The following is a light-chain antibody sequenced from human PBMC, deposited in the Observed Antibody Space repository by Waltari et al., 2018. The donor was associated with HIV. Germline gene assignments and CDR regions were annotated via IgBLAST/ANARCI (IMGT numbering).Light chain of an antibody. CDR2: LGS. Sequence: IVMTQSPLSLAVTPGEPASISCRSSQSLRHSNGNNYVDWYVQKPGQSPQLLIYLGSNRASRVPDRISGSESGTDFTLKITRVEAEDVGVYYCMQALNVPLTFGGGTKVEIK. V-gene: IGKV2-28*01. CDR3: MQALNVPLT. J-gene: IGKJ4*01. CDR1: QSLRHSNGNNY.